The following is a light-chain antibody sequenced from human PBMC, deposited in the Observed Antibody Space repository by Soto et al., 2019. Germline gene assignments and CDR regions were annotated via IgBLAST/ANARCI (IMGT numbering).Light chain of an antibody. Sequence: EIVLTQSPGTLSLSPGERATLSCRASQSVSNNYLAWYQQKPGQAPRLLIYGASNMATGIPDRFSGSGSGTDFTLTISRQEPEDFAVYYCQQYGSSGTFGQWTKVEIK. CDR3: QQYGSSGT. V-gene: IGKV3-20*01. CDR1: QSVSNNY. CDR2: GAS. J-gene: IGKJ1*01.